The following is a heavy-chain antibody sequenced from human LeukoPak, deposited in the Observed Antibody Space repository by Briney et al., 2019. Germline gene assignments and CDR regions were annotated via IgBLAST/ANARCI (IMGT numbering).Heavy chain of an antibody. D-gene: IGHD2-2*01. J-gene: IGHJ4*02. CDR3: ARGPYCSSTSCPYGSGSYLSTYDY. Sequence: SETLSLTCAVYGGSFSGYYWSWIRQPPGKGLEWIGEINHSGSTNYNPPLKSRVTISVDTSKNQFSLKLSSVTAADTAVYYCARGPYCSSTSCPYGSGSYLSTYDYWGQGTLVTVSS. V-gene: IGHV4-34*01. CDR2: INHSGST. CDR1: GGSFSGYY.